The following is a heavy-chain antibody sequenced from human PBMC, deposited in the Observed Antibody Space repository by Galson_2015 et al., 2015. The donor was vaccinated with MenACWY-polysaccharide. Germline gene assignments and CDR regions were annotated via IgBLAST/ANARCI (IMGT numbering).Heavy chain of an antibody. J-gene: IGHJ4*02. Sequence: SLRLSCAASGFTFNNYGMHWVRQAPGKGLEWVAVIWHGGDHKYYAESVKGRFSISRDNSKNTLYLQMNSLRVEDMAVYFCARDISSKWYDYWGQGTLVTVSS. CDR2: IWHGGDHK. V-gene: IGHV3-33*01. CDR3: ARDISSKWYDY. D-gene: IGHD6-13*01. CDR1: GFTFNNYG.